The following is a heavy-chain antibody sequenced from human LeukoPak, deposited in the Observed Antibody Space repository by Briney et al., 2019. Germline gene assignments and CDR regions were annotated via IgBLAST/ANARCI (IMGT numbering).Heavy chain of an antibody. J-gene: IGHJ6*02. CDR3: ARVEQPYYYYGMDV. CDR2: INPNSGGT. Sequence: AASVKVSCKASGYTFTGYYMHWVRQAPGQGLEWMGWINPNSGGTNYAQKFQGRVTMTRDTSISTAYMELSRLRSDDTAVYYCARVEQPYYYYGMDVWGQGTTVTVSS. D-gene: IGHD1/OR15-1a*01. V-gene: IGHV1-2*02. CDR1: GYTFTGYY.